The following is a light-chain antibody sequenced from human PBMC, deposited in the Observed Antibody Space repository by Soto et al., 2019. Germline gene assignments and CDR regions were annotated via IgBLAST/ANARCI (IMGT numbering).Light chain of an antibody. CDR3: QQRSNLSPSWT. CDR2: DAS. Sequence: EIVLTQSPATLSLSPGERATLSCRASQSVSSYLAWYQQKPGQAPRLLIYDASNRATGIPSRFSGSGSGTDFTLTTSSLDPEEFVLYYGQQRSNLSPSWTFDQGTNVQIK. V-gene: IGKV3-11*01. CDR1: QSVSSY. J-gene: IGKJ1*01.